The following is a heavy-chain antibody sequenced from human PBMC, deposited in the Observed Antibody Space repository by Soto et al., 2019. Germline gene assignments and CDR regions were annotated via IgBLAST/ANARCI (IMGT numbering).Heavy chain of an antibody. CDR1: GGSVSGSSYY. CDR3: ERHPPQHLLEYYFDY. CDR2: IYYAGRT. Sequence: SETLSLTCTVSGGSVSGSSYYWGWIRQPPGKGLEWIGTIYYAGRTYYNPSLKSRVTMSVDTSKNQFSLKLSSVTAADTAVYYCERHPPQHLLEYYFDYWGQGALVTVSS. J-gene: IGHJ4*02. V-gene: IGHV4-39*01. D-gene: IGHD1-1*01.